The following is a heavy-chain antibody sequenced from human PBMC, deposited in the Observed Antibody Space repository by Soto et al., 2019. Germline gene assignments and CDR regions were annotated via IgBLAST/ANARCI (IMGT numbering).Heavy chain of an antibody. CDR2: VSSDGTNK. D-gene: IGHD1-26*01. CDR1: GFTFSRYA. J-gene: IGHJ4*02. V-gene: IGHV3-30-3*01. Sequence: QVQLVESGGGVVQPGRSLRLSCAVSGFTFSRYAIHWVRQAPGKGLEWVALVSSDGTNKFYADSVKGRFNISRDNSKNTLFLQMNSLRTEDTAVYYCATSGGGSYYFDYWGQGALVTVSS. CDR3: ATSGGGSYYFDY.